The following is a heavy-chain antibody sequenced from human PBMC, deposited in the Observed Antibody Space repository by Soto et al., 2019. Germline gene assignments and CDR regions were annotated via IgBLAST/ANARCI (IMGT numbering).Heavy chain of an antibody. CDR2: INPNSGGT. D-gene: IGHD3-10*01. V-gene: IGHV1-2*04. Sequence: GASVKVSCKASGYTFTGYYMHWVRQAPGQGLEWMGWINPNSGGTNYAQKFQGWVTMTRDTSISTAYMELSRLRSDDTAVYYCARDVRGSGSYIMGYYGMDVWGQGTTVTVSS. J-gene: IGHJ6*02. CDR1: GYTFTGYY. CDR3: ARDVRGSGSYIMGYYGMDV.